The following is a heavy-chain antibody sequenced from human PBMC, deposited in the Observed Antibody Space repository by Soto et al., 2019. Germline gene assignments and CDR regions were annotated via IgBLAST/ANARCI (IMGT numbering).Heavy chain of an antibody. J-gene: IGHJ4*02. CDR3: AKETQANLGTGGFDY. CDR1: GFTFDDYA. D-gene: IGHD7-27*01. V-gene: IGHV3-9*01. CDR2: ISWNSDAI. Sequence: EVQLVESGGGLVQPGRSLRLSCAVCGFTFDDYAMHWVRQAPGKGLEWVSGISWNSDAIKYADSAKGRFTISRDNAKNSLYLQLKSLRVEDTALYYCAKETQANLGTGGFDYWGQGSPVTVSS.